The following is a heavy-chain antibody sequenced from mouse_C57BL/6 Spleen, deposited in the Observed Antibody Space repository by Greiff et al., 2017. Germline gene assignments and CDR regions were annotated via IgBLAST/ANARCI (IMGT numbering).Heavy chain of an antibody. CDR1: GYTFTSYW. J-gene: IGHJ4*01. Sequence: QVQLQQPGAELVMPGASVKLSCKASGYTFTSYWMHWVKQRPGQGLEWIGEIDPSDSYTNYNQKFKGKSTLTVDKSSSTAYMQLSGLTSGGSAVYYCARYGDGYYGCLDARDYGGQGTSVTVSS. D-gene: IGHD2-3*01. V-gene: IGHV1-69*01. CDR3: ARYGDGYYGCLDARDY. CDR2: IDPSDSYT.